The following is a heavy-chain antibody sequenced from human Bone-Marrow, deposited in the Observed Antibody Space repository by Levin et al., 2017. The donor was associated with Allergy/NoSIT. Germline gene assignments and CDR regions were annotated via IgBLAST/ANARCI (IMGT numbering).Heavy chain of an antibody. CDR2: IYYSGST. J-gene: IGHJ4*02. CDR3: AREGADYGDYQFSFDY. CDR1: GGSISSYY. D-gene: IGHD4-17*01. V-gene: IGHV4-59*01. Sequence: SQTLSLTCTVSGGSISSYYWSWLRQPPGKGLEWIGYIYYSGSTNYNPSLKSRVTISVDTSKNQFSLKLSSVTAADTAVYYCAREGADYGDYQFSFDYWGQGTLVTVSS.